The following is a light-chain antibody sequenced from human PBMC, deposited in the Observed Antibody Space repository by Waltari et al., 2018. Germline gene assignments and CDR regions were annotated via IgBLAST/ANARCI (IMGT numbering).Light chain of an antibody. CDR1: SSDVGGFDF. J-gene: IGLJ2*01. CDR3: SSYTSHNTLI. V-gene: IGLV2-14*03. CDR2: DVS. Sequence: QSALTQPASVSGSPGQSITISCPGTSSDVGGFDFGSWYQQHPGQAPRLIIYDVSKRPSGVSNLFSGSKSGNTASLTISGLQAEDESDYYCSSYTSHNTLIFGAGTKLTVL.